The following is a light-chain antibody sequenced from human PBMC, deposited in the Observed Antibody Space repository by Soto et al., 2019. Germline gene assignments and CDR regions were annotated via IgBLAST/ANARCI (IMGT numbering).Light chain of an antibody. J-gene: IGKJ1*01. V-gene: IGKV1-5*01. CDR3: QQYNSYWK. CDR1: QSISTW. Sequence: DIQITQSPSTLSASVGDRVTITCRASQSISTWLAWYQQKPGKAPKLLIYDASSLESGVPSRLSGSGSGTEFTLSIRSLQPDDFATYYCQQYNSYWKFGQGTKVDIK. CDR2: DAS.